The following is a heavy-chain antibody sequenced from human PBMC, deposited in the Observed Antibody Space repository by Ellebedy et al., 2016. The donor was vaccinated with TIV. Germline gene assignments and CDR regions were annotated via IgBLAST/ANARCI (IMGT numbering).Heavy chain of an antibody. D-gene: IGHD1-14*01. J-gene: IGHJ6*03. V-gene: IGHV4-39*01. Sequence: ESLKISXSVSGGSISSGRFYWNWIRQPPGKGLEWIGTISNRDRTDYNPSLKSRVFILVDASKNQFFLKLTSVTAADTAVYYCATFNQYYTYLGVWGKGTTVTVSS. CDR1: GGSISSGRFY. CDR3: ATFNQYYTYLGV. CDR2: ISNRDRT.